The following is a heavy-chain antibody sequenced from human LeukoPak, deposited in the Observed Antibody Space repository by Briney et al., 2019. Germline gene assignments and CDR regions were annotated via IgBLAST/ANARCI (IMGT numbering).Heavy chain of an antibody. CDR2: IYYSGST. CDR3: ARDGGSDSSGYHY. V-gene: IGHV4-30-4*08. J-gene: IGHJ4*02. D-gene: IGHD3-22*01. CDR1: GGSISSGDYY. Sequence: SETLSPTCTVSGGSISSGDYYWSWIRQPPGKGLEWIGYIYYSGSTYYNPSLKSRVIISVDTSKNQFSLKLSSVTAADTAVYYCARDGGSDSSGYHYWGQGTLVTVSS.